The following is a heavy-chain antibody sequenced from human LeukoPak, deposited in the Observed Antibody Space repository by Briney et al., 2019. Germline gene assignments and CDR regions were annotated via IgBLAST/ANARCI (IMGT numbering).Heavy chain of an antibody. CDR3: ARERGYDILTGYPNWYFDI. Sequence: GASVKVSCTASGYSFTDYNMHWVRQAPGQGLEWMGYMNPNSGGTNYAQTFQGRVTMTRDMSITTAYMELSALKSDDTAVYYCARERGYDILTGYPNWYFDIWGRGTLVTVSS. CDR1: GYSFTDYN. CDR2: MNPNSGGT. J-gene: IGHJ2*01. V-gene: IGHV1-2*02. D-gene: IGHD3-9*01.